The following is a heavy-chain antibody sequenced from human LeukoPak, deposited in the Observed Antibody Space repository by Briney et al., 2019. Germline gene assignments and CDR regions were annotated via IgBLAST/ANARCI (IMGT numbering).Heavy chain of an antibody. Sequence: ASVKVSCKASGYTFTGYYMHWVRQAPGQGLEWMGWINPNSGGTNYRGRVTMTRDTSISTAYMELSRLRSDDTAVYYCAKSYSYGPRKIYYFDYWGQGTLVTVSS. D-gene: IGHD5-18*01. CDR3: AKSYSYGPRKIYYFDY. J-gene: IGHJ4*02. V-gene: IGHV1-2*02. CDR2: INPNSGGT. CDR1: GYTFTGYY.